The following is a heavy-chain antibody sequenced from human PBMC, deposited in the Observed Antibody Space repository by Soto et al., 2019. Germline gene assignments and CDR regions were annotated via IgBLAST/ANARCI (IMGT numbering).Heavy chain of an antibody. J-gene: IGHJ4*02. V-gene: IGHV3-30*18. CDR3: AKDSGAAAGRGDYFDY. D-gene: IGHD6-13*01. CDR1: GFTFSSYG. CDR2: ISYDGSNK. Sequence: PGGSLRLSCAASGFTFSSYGMHWVRQAPGKGLEWVAVISYDGSNKYYADSVKGRFTISRDNSKNTLYLQMNSLRAEDTAVYYCAKDSGAAAGRGDYFDYWGQGTLVTVSS.